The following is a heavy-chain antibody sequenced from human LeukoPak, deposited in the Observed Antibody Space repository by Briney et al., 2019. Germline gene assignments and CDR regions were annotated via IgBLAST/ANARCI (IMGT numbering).Heavy chain of an antibody. V-gene: IGHV3-66*02. CDR2: IYSGGSGGST. CDR1: GFTVSSNY. J-gene: IGHJ4*02. D-gene: IGHD3-3*01. Sequence: PGGSLRLSCAASGFTVSSNYMSWVRQAPGKGLEWVTVIYSGGSGGSTYYADSVKDRFTISRDNSNNTLYLQMNSLRVEDTAVYYCARDDLWSGYYFDYWGQGTLVTVSS. CDR3: ARDDLWSGYYFDY.